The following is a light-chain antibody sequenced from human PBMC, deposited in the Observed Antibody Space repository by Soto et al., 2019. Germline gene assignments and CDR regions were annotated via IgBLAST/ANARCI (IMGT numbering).Light chain of an antibody. CDR2: LSSDGSH. V-gene: IGLV4-69*01. J-gene: IGLJ2*01. CDR3: QTWDTGARVV. Sequence: QPVLTQSPSASASLGASVKLTCTLSSGHSSYAIAWHQQQPEKGPRYLMKLSSDGSHSKGDGIPDRSSGSSSGAERYLTISSLQSEDEADYYCQTWDTGARVVFGGGTQLTVL. CDR1: SGHSSYA.